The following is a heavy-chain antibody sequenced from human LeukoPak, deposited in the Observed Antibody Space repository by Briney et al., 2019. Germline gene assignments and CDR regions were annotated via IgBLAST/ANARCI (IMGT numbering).Heavy chain of an antibody. V-gene: IGHV3-9*01. CDR2: ISWNSGSI. D-gene: IGHD1-26*01. Sequence: PGGSLRLSCAASGFTFDDYAMPWVRQAPGKGLEWVSGISWNSGSIGYADSVKGRFTISRDNAKNSMYLQMNSLRAEDAAVYYCAKWQLYSGKYHIDFWGQGTLVTVSS. CDR3: AKWQLYSGKYHIDF. CDR1: GFTFDDYA. J-gene: IGHJ4*02.